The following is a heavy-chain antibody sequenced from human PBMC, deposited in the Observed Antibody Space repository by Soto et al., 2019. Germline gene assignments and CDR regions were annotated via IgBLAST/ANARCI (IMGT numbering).Heavy chain of an antibody. CDR1: GYSFTSFW. J-gene: IGHJ4*02. V-gene: IGHV5-51*07. CDR3: AAGSVASTTFDY. CDR2: FYPGDSKI. Sequence: EVQLVQSGAEVKKPGESLKISCKGSGYSFTSFWIGWVHQMSGRGLEWMGIFYPGDSKIRYSPSFQGEVTISADKSSSTAYLQWSSLKASDTAMYYCAAGSVASTTFDYWGQGTLVTVSS. D-gene: IGHD6-19*01.